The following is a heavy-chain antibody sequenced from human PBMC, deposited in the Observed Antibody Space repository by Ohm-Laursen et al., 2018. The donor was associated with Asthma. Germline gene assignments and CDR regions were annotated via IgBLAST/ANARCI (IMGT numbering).Heavy chain of an antibody. J-gene: IGHJ2*01. CDR1: GYTFTSYG. V-gene: IGHV1-18*04. CDR2: ISAYNGNT. CDR3: ATAKYYYDSSGYHFDL. D-gene: IGHD3-22*01. Sequence: SVKVSCKASGYTFTSYGISWVRQAPGQGLEWMGWISAYNGNTNYAQKLQGRVTMTTDTSTSTAYMEPRSPRSEDTAVYYCATAKYYYDSSGYHFDLWGRGTLVTVSS.